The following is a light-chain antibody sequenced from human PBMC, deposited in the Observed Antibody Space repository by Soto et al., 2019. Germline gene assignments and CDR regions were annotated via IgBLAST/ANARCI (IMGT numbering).Light chain of an antibody. J-gene: IGKJ1*01. Sequence: DIQMTQSPSTLAASVGDRVTISCRASQSISSWLAWYQQKPGKAPKLLIYKASSLESGVPPRFSGSGSGTEFTLTITSLQPDDFATYYCQQYNGFSRTFGQGTKVEIK. CDR3: QQYNGFSRT. V-gene: IGKV1-5*03. CDR2: KAS. CDR1: QSISSW.